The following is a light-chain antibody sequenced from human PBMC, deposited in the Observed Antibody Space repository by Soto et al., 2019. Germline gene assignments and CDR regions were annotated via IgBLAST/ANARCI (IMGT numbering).Light chain of an antibody. Sequence: DIQMTQSPSSLSASVGDRVTITCRASQSIRIYLNWYQQKPGKAPELLIFAASSLQSGVPSRFSGSGSGTDFTLTISSLQPEDFATYYCQQSGDTPPWTFGQGTKMDIK. CDR3: QQSGDTPPWT. J-gene: IGKJ1*01. CDR1: QSIRIY. V-gene: IGKV1-39*01. CDR2: AAS.